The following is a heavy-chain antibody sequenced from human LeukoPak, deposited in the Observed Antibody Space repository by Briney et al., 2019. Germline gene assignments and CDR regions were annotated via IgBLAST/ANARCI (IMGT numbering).Heavy chain of an antibody. CDR1: GGSFSGYY. CDR2: INHSGST. CDR3: ARGSRWLRLHY. Sequence: ASETLCLTCAVYGGSFSGYYWSWIRQPPGKGLEWIGEINHSGSTNYNPSLKSRVTISVDTSKNQFSLKLSSVTAADTAVYYCARGSRWLRLHYWGQGTLVTVSS. J-gene: IGHJ4*02. V-gene: IGHV4-34*01. D-gene: IGHD5-12*01.